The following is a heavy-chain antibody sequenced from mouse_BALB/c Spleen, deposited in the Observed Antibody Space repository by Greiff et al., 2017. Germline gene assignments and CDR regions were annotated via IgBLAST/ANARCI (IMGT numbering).Heavy chain of an antibody. CDR1: GFTFSSYA. J-gene: IGHJ3*01. V-gene: IGHV5-9-4*01. CDR2: ISSGGSYT. Sequence: EVKVVESGGGLVKPGGSLKLSCAASGFTFSSYAMSWVRQSPEKRLEWVAEISSGGSYTYYPDTVTGRFTISRDNAKNTLYLEMSSLRSEDTAMYYCARDRDKGFAYWGQGTLVTVSA. CDR3: ARDRDKGFAY.